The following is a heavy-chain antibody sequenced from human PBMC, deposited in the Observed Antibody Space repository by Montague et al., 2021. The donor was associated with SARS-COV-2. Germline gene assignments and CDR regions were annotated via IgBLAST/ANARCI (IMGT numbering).Heavy chain of an antibody. J-gene: IGHJ4*02. D-gene: IGHD6-13*01. V-gene: IGHV4-34*01. Sequence: SETLSLTCAVYGGSFSGYYWGWIRQPPGKGLEWIGSIYYTESTFYNPSLKSRVTISVDTSQNQFSLKLSSVTAADTAMYYCAGQRASSPFDHWGQGTLVTVSS. CDR1: GGSFSGYY. CDR2: IYYTEST. CDR3: AGQRASSPFDH.